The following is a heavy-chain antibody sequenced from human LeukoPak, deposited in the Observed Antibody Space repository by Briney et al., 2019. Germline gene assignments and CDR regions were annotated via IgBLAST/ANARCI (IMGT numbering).Heavy chain of an antibody. CDR2: ISAYNGNT. V-gene: IGHV1-18*01. J-gene: IGHJ3*02. Sequence: ASVKVSCKVSGYTFTSYGISWVRQAPGQGLEWMGWISAYNGNTNYAQKLQGRVTMTTDTSTSTAYMELRSLRSDDTAVYYCARGVVGDGYKARAFDIWGQGTMVTVSS. CDR1: GYTFTSYG. D-gene: IGHD5-24*01. CDR3: ARGVVGDGYKARAFDI.